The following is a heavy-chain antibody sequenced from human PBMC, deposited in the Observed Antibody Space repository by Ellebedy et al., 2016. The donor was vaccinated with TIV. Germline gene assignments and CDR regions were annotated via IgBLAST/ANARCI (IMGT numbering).Heavy chain of an antibody. V-gene: IGHV3-66*01. CDR2: IYPGGST. Sequence: PGGSLRLSCAASGLTVSGNYMSWVRQAPGKGLEWVSIIYPGGSTYYLDSVKGRFTISRDSSKTILYLQMNSLRAEDTAVYYCARWATSYYDYWGQGTLVTVSS. CDR3: ARWATSYYDY. J-gene: IGHJ4*02. CDR1: GLTVSGNY.